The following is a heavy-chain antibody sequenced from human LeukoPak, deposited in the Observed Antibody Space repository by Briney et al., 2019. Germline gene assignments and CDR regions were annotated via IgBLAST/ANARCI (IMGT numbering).Heavy chain of an antibody. J-gene: IGHJ6*03. Sequence: GASVKVSCKASGYTFTSYDINWVRQATGQGLEWMGWMSPNSGNTGYAQKFQGRVTMTRNTSISTAYKELSSLRSEDTAVYYCARVPSRRNSRPRGNYYYMDVWGKGTTVTVSS. CDR1: GYTFTSYD. CDR3: ARVPSRRNSRPRGNYYYMDV. D-gene: IGHD1-26*01. V-gene: IGHV1-8*01. CDR2: MSPNSGNT.